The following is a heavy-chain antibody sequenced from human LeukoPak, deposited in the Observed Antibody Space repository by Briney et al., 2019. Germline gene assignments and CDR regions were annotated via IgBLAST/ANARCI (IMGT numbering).Heavy chain of an antibody. CDR1: GFTFSSYA. J-gene: IGHJ4*02. CDR3: SKSYXXGWHFFDY. Sequence: GGSLRLSCAASGFTFSSYAMSWVRQAPGKGLEWVSIISIDGGITYYADSVKGRFTISRDNSKDTVYLQMNSLRAEDTAVYYCSKSYXXGWHFFDYWGLGTLVTV. D-gene: IGHD6-19*01. CDR2: ISIDGGIT. V-gene: IGHV3-23*01.